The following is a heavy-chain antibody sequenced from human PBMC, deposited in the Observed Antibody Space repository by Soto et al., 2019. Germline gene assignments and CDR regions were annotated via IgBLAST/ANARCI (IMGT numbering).Heavy chain of an antibody. J-gene: IGHJ4*02. Sequence: GGSLRLSCAGSGFTFSSYYMNWVRQAPGKGLEWVSSISSSGSNLYYTDSVKGRFTISRDNSENTLYLQMNSLRAEDTAVYYCAKDRAKVRYGDYGTWGQGTLVTVSS. V-gene: IGHV3-21*04. CDR2: ISSSGSNL. CDR3: AKDRAKVRYGDYGT. CDR1: GFTFSSYY. D-gene: IGHD4-17*01.